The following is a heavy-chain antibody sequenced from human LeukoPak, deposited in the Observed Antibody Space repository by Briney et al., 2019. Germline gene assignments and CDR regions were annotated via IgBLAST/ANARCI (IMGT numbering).Heavy chain of an antibody. D-gene: IGHD2-2*01. CDR1: GFTFSDYY. V-gene: IGHV3-30-3*01. Sequence: GGSLRLSCAASGFTFSDYYMSWIRQAPGKGLEWVAVISYDGSNKYYADSMKGRFTISRDNSKNTLYLQMNSLRAEDTAVYYCARDISKRRPAAAAMGDYWGQGTLVTVSS. J-gene: IGHJ4*02. CDR2: ISYDGSNK. CDR3: ARDISKRRPAAAAMGDY.